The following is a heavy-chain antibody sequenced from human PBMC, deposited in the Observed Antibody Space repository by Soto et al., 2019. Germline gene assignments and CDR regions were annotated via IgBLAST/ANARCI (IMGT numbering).Heavy chain of an antibody. J-gene: IGHJ4*01. D-gene: IGHD5-12*01. CDR3: AIDPSYSHRILER. Sequence: SQTLSLTCAISGDSVSSNTAAWNWIRQSPSRGLEWLGRTYYRSKWYNDYAVSVKSRIAINPDTSRNQFSLQLNSVTPEDTAVYYFAIDPSYSHRILERWGPATRFTDSS. CDR1: GDSVSSNTAA. V-gene: IGHV6-1*01. CDR2: TYYRSKWYN.